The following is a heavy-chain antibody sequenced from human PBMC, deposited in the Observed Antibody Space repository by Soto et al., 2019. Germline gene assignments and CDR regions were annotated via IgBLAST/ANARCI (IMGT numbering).Heavy chain of an antibody. V-gene: IGHV1-69*01. CDR2: IIPMFGTA. CDR3: ARGWGYDSSDYYYAY. J-gene: IGHJ4*02. Sequence: QVQLVRSGAEVRKPGSSVKVSCKASGGTFSRHAISWVRQAPGQGLEWMGGIIPMFGTANHAQKFQGRVTIIADESTSTAYMELSSLRSEDTATYYCARGWGYDSSDYYYAYWGQGTLVIVSS. CDR1: GGTFSRHA. D-gene: IGHD3-22*01.